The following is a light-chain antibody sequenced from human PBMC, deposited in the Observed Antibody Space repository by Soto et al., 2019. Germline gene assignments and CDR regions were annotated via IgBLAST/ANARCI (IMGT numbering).Light chain of an antibody. V-gene: IGKV2-28*01. CDR2: LGS. CDR1: LSLLHSNGYNY. J-gene: IGKJ1*01. Sequence: DIVMTQSPLSLPGTTGEPASISSRSSLSLLHSNGYNYVDWYMQKPGQSPQLLIYLGSNRASGVPDRFSGSGSDTYFTLEISRVEADDVGVYYCMQPLENFRTFGQGTKVDIK. CDR3: MQPLENFRT.